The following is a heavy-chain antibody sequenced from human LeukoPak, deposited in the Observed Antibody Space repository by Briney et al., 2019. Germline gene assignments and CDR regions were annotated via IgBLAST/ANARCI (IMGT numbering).Heavy chain of an antibody. CDR3: ARVGSSSWHYYFDY. V-gene: IGHV4-61*01. J-gene: IGHJ4*02. Sequence: SETLSLTCTVSGGSFSSGSYYWSWIRQPPGKGLEWIGYIYYSGSTNYNPSLKSRVTISVDTSKNQFSLKLSSVTAADTAVYYCARVGSSSWHYYFDYWGQGTLVTVSS. CDR2: IYYSGST. CDR1: GGSFSSGSYY. D-gene: IGHD6-13*01.